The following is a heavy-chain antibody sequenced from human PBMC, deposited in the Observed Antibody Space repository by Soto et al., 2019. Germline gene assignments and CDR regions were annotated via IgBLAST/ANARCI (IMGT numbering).Heavy chain of an antibody. CDR3: ARGGGWELLRWGEY. Sequence: PGGSLRLSCAASGFIVSTNYMTWVRQAPGKGLEWVSGISASGGSAYYADSLKGRFTISRDNSKDTLYLQMNSLRAEDTAVYYCARGGGWELLRWGEYWGHGTLVTVSS. CDR1: GFIVSTNY. D-gene: IGHD1-26*01. J-gene: IGHJ4*01. CDR2: ISASGGSA. V-gene: IGHV3-23*01.